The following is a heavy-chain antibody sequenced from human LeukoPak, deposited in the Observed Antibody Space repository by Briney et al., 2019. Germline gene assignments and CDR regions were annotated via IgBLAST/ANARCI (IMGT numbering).Heavy chain of an antibody. CDR3: AKSITMVRGVYDAFDI. J-gene: IGHJ3*02. D-gene: IGHD3-10*01. V-gene: IGHV3-30*18. Sequence: PVRAVTHTCPSTGWILSCYRMHWVGQAPGKEVAWVAVIYYDGSNKYYADYVKGRFTISRDNSKSTMYVQMNSLRAKDTAVYYCAKSITMVRGVYDAFDIWGQGTVVTVSS. CDR2: IYYDGSNK. CDR1: GWILSCYR.